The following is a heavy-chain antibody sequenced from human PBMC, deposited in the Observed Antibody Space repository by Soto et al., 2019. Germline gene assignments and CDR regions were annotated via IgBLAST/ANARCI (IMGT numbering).Heavy chain of an antibody. CDR1: GYTFTSYY. D-gene: IGHD3-22*01. CDR3: AREGYYDSSGYNFDY. J-gene: IGHJ4*02. V-gene: IGHV1-46*01. Sequence: ASVKVSCKASGYTFTSYYMHWVRQAPGQGLEWMGIINPSGGSTRYAQKFQGRVTMTRDTSTSTVYMELSSLRSEDTAVYYCAREGYYDSSGYNFDYWGQGTLVTVSS. CDR2: INPSGGST.